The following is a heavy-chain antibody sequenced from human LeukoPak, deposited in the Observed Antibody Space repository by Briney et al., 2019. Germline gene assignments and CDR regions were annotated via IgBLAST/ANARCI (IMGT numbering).Heavy chain of an antibody. J-gene: IGHJ4*02. CDR1: GFTFSSYG. V-gene: IGHV3-30*03. Sequence: GRSLRLSCAASGFTFSSYGMHWVRQAPGKGLEWVAVISYDGSNKYYADSVKGRFTISRDNAKNSLYLQMNSLRAEDTAVYYCARDSGSYPVDYWGQGTLVTVSS. D-gene: IGHD1-26*01. CDR2: ISYDGSNK. CDR3: ARDSGSYPVDY.